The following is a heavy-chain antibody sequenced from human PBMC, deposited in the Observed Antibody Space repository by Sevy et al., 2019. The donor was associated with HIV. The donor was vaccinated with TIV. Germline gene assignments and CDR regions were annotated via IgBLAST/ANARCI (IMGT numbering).Heavy chain of an antibody. D-gene: IGHD3-22*01. CDR1: GFTVSSNY. CDR2: IYTDGST. V-gene: IGHV3-53*04. CDR3: ARTRHYYDSSGYYQWDVFDI. J-gene: IGHJ3*02. Sequence: GGSLRLSCAVSGFTVSSNYMNWVRQAPGKGLEWVSVIYTDGSTYYADSVKGRFTISRHNSENTLSLKMNSLRVEDTAVYYCARTRHYYDSSGYYQWDVFDIWGQGTMVTVSS.